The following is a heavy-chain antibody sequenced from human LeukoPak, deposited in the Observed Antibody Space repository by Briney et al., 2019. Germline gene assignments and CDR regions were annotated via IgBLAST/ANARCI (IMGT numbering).Heavy chain of an antibody. D-gene: IGHD3-9*01. Sequence: GGSLRLSCAASGFTFSNYAMTWVRQAPGKGLEWVSAISAGGVDTFYADSVRGRFTISRDNSKSTLYLLMNTLRAEDTAVYYCAVKEGLTGYLSGSFDYWGQGTLVTVSS. J-gene: IGHJ4*02. V-gene: IGHV3-23*01. CDR3: AVKEGLTGYLSGSFDY. CDR1: GFTFSNYA. CDR2: ISAGGVDT.